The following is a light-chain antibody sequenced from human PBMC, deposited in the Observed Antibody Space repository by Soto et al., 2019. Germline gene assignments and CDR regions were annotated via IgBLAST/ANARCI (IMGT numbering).Light chain of an antibody. J-gene: IGKJ1*01. CDR2: WAS. Sequence: DIVMTQSPDSLAVSLGDRATINCKSSQSVLYSSNNKNYLAWYQQKPRQPPKLLIYWASTRESGVPDRFSGSGSGTDSTLTISSLQAEDVAVYYCQQYYSTPLAFGQGTKVEIK. CDR3: QQYYSTPLA. V-gene: IGKV4-1*01. CDR1: QSVLYSSNNKNY.